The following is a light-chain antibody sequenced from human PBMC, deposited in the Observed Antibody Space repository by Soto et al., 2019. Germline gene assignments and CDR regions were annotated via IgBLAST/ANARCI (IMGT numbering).Light chain of an antibody. CDR2: DSN. J-gene: IGLJ1*01. CDR3: QSYGTSLSGLYV. CDR1: SSNIGAGRD. Sequence: QSVLTQPPSVSGAPGQRVIISCTGSSSNIGAGRDVHWYRQFPGEAPKFLISDSNHRPSGVPDRFSVSKSGASASLAITGLRPEAEGDYFCQSYGTSLSGLYVFGTGTKVTVL. V-gene: IGLV1-40*01.